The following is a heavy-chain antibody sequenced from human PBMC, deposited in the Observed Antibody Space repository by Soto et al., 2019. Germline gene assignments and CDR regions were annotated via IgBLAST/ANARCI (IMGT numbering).Heavy chain of an antibody. J-gene: IGHJ4*02. V-gene: IGHV4-31*03. CDR1: GLTISSASYY. CDR3: ARYRISGSWSKFDY. D-gene: IGHD6-13*01. Sequence: QVLLQESGPGLMKPSQTLSLTCTVSGLTISSASYYWSWIRQHPGKVLEWVGNIYDNGSTYYSPSLKSRVTLWVDTSKNQFSLRLASVTAADTAVYYCARYRISGSWSKFDYWGQGTLVTVSS. CDR2: IYDNGST.